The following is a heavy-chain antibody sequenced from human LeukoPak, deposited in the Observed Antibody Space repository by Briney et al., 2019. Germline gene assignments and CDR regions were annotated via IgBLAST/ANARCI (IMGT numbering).Heavy chain of an antibody. J-gene: IGHJ4*02. V-gene: IGHV3-23*01. D-gene: IGHD4-17*01. CDR2: ISPGGGTI. CDR3: AKDKTVTTNYFDY. CDR1: GFTFSNFA. Sequence: GGSLRLSCAVSGFTFSNFAMSWVRQTPGKGLEWVSAISPGGGTIFYADSVKGRFAVSRDNSANTLYLQINNLRAEDTAVYYCAKDKTVTTNYFDYWGQGTLVSVSS.